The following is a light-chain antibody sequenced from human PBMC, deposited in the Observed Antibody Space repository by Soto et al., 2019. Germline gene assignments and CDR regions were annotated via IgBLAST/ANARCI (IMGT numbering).Light chain of an antibody. CDR1: HDSSTF. CDR2: AAS. CDR3: QQAASFPIP. Sequence: HLTQSPSLLSASIGDSVTITCRASHDSSTFLAWYQQKPGKAPKLLIYAASTLQSGVPSRFSGSGSGTDFTLTINGLQPEDFATYYCQQAASFPIPFGQGTRLEIK. J-gene: IGKJ5*01. V-gene: IGKV1-9*01.